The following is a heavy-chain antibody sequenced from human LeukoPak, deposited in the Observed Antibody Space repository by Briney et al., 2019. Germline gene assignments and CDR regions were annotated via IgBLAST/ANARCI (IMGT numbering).Heavy chain of an antibody. CDR3: ARHYNYYGSGSYYYYGMDV. D-gene: IGHD3-10*01. Sequence: PSETLSLTCTVSGGSISSSSYYWGWIRQPPGKGLEWIGSIYYSGSTYYNPSLKSRVTISVDTSKNQFSLKLSSVTAADTAVYYCARHYNYYGSGSYYYYGMDVWGQGTTVTVSS. CDR2: IYYSGST. CDR1: GGSISSSSYY. J-gene: IGHJ6*02. V-gene: IGHV4-39*01.